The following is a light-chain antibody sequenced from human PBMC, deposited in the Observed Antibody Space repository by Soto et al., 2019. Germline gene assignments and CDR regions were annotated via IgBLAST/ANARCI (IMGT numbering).Light chain of an antibody. CDR3: CSYAGSYRYV. CDR1: NSNIGSNF. V-gene: IGLV1-47*02. Sequence: QSVLTQPPSASGTPGQRVTISCSGTNSNIGSNFVYWYQHLPGTTPKLLVFSYNQRPSGVPDRFSGSKSGSSASLAISGLRSEDEADYYCCSYAGSYRYVFGTGTKLTVL. CDR2: SYN. J-gene: IGLJ1*01.